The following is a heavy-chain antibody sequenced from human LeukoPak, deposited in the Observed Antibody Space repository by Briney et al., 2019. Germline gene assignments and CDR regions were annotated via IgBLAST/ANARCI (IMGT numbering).Heavy chain of an antibody. D-gene: IGHD1-26*01. CDR1: GGSISSTTYY. Sequence: SETLSLTCTVSGGSISSTTYYWAWIRQPPGEGLEWIGSIYKTGNTNYSPSLKSRVTISVDTSKNQFSLKLSSVTAADTAVYYCARVRVGATFDYWGQGTLVTVSS. CDR3: ARVRVGATFDY. J-gene: IGHJ4*02. V-gene: IGHV4-39*07. CDR2: IYKTGNT.